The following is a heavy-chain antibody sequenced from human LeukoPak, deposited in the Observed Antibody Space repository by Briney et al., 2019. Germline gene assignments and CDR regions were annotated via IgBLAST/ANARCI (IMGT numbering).Heavy chain of an antibody. CDR2: INHSGST. J-gene: IGHJ5*02. CDR1: GGSFSGYY. CDR3: ARRAVGATNHWFDP. V-gene: IGHV4-34*01. D-gene: IGHD1-26*01. Sequence: AETLSLTCAVYGGSFSGYYWSWIRQPPGKGLEWIGEINHSGSTNYNPSLKSRVTISVDTSKDQFSLKLSSVTAADTAVYYCARRAVGATNHWFDPWGQGTLVTVSS.